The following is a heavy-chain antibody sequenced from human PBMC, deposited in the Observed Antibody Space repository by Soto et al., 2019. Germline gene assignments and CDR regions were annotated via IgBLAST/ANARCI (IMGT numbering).Heavy chain of an antibody. D-gene: IGHD6-13*01. CDR3: AKGIRIASVDYYYYMDV. V-gene: IGHV3-23*01. CDR1: GFTFSSYA. Sequence: PGGSLRLSCAASGFTFSSYAMNWVRQAPGKGLEWVSGISGSGGSTYYAESVKGRFTISRDNSKSTLYLQMNSLRAEDTAVYSCAKGIRIASVDYYYYMDVWGKGTTVTVSS. J-gene: IGHJ6*03. CDR2: ISGSGGST.